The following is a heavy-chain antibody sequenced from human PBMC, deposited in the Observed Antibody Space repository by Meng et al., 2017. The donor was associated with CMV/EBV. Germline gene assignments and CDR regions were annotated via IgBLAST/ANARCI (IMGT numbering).Heavy chain of an antibody. D-gene: IGHD3-9*01. V-gene: IGHV3-48*04. Sequence: GGSLRLSCAASGFTFSSYSMNWVRQAPGKGLGWVSYISSSSSTIYYADSVKGRFTISRDNAKNSLYLQMNSLRAEDTAVYYCARDSSNYDILTGYSPDAFDIWGQGTMVTVSS. CDR1: GFTFSSYS. J-gene: IGHJ3*02. CDR3: ARDSSNYDILTGYSPDAFDI. CDR2: ISSSSSTI.